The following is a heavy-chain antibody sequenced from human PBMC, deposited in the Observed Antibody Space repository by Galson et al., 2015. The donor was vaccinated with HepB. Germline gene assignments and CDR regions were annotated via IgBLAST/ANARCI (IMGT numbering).Heavy chain of an antibody. CDR3: VTSRSSSSHFDY. V-gene: IGHV3-21*01. Sequence: SLRLSCAGSRFTFNNSAMNWVRQAPGKGLEWVSSISSHSTYIYYADSVRGRFTISRDNARNSLHLQMNSLRAEDTAVYYCVTSRSSSSHFDYWGQGTLLTVSS. CDR2: ISSHSTYI. D-gene: IGHD6-6*01. J-gene: IGHJ4*02. CDR1: RFTFNNSA.